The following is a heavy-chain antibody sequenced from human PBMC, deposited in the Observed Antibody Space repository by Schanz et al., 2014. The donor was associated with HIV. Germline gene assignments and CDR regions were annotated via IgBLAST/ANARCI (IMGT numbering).Heavy chain of an antibody. CDR1: GFTFNNYA. CDR3: AKPEYDSRGNSQSHFDS. V-gene: IGHV3-23*04. Sequence: VQLVESGGGVVQPGRSLRLSCVASGFTFNNYAMTWVRQAPGKGLEWVSSIRESGGRSYYADSVNGRFTISRDNSKNTLYLQMTTLRTEDTAVYYCAKPEYDSRGNSQSHFDSWGQGTLVTVSS. CDR2: IRESGGRS. D-gene: IGHD3-22*01. J-gene: IGHJ4*02.